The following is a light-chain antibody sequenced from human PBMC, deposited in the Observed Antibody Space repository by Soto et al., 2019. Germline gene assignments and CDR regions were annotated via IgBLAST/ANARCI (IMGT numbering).Light chain of an antibody. J-gene: IGKJ1*01. Sequence: AIQMTQSPSSLSASVGDRVTITCRASQDIRTELGWYQQKPGKAPKLLIYATSSLQSGVPSRFSGSGSGTEFTLTISSLQPEDVAIYYCLQDSSYPRTFGQGTRVEI. CDR2: ATS. CDR3: LQDSSYPRT. CDR1: QDIRTE. V-gene: IGKV1-6*01.